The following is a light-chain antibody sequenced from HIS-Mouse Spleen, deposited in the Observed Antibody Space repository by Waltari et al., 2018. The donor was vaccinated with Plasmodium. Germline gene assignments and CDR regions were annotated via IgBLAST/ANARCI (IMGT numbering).Light chain of an antibody. J-gene: IGKJ3*01. V-gene: IGKV3-15*01. CDR3: QQYNNWSFT. CDR2: GAS. Sequence: EIVMTQSPATLSVSHGERVTLSCRASQSVSSNLAWYQQKPGQAPRLLIYGASTRANVIPASFSGSGSGTEFTLTISSLQSEDFAVYYCQQYNNWSFTFGPGTKVDIK. CDR1: QSVSSN.